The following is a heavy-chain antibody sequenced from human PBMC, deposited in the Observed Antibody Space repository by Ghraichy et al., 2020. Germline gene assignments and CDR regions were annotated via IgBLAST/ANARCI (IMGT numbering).Heavy chain of an antibody. Sequence: ASVKVSCKASGYTFTSYDINWVRQATGQGLEWMGWMNPNSANTGYAQKFQGRVTMTRNTSISTAYMELSSLRSEDTAVYYCVLGYCSSSSCSDYYYYSMDVWGQGATVTVSS. D-gene: IGHD2-2*01. CDR1: GYTFTSYD. CDR3: VLGYCSSSSCSDYYYYSMDV. CDR2: MNPNSANT. J-gene: IGHJ6*02. V-gene: IGHV1-8*01.